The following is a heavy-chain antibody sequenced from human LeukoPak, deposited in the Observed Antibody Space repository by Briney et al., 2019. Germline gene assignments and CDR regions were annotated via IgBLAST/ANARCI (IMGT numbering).Heavy chain of an antibody. Sequence: PSQTLSLTCTVSGGSITSSYWSWLRQPPGKGLQWIGYFYYSGATNYNPSLKSRVTISVDTSKTQLSLKMTSMTAADTAVYYCARSNARDGYNFGYWGQGTLVTVSS. D-gene: IGHD5-24*01. CDR2: FYYSGAT. J-gene: IGHJ4*02. CDR1: GGSITSSY. CDR3: ARSNARDGYNFGY. V-gene: IGHV4-59*08.